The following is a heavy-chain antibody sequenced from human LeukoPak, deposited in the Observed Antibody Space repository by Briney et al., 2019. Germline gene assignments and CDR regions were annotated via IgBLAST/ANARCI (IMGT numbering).Heavy chain of an antibody. Sequence: GGSLRLSCVASGFTFSSYGMHWVRQAPGKGLEWVAVISYDGSNKYYADSVKGRFTISRDNSKNTLYLQMNSLRAEDTAVYYCAKPYRTYYFDYWGQGTLVTVSS. CDR3: AKPYRTYYFDY. D-gene: IGHD1-1*01. J-gene: IGHJ4*02. CDR2: ISYDGSNK. CDR1: GFTFSSYG. V-gene: IGHV3-30*18.